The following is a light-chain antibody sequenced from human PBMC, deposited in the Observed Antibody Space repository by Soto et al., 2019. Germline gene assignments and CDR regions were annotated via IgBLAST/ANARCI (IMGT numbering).Light chain of an antibody. CDR1: SSDVGGYNY. CDR3: CSYAGTYTWV. V-gene: IGLV2-11*01. J-gene: IGLJ3*02. CDR2: AVS. Sequence: QSALTQPRSVSGSPGQSVTISCTGTSSDVGGYNYVSWYQQHPGKAPKLMIYAVSERPSGVPDRFSGSKSGNTASLTLSGLQAEDEADYYCCSYAGTYTWVFGGGTQLTVL.